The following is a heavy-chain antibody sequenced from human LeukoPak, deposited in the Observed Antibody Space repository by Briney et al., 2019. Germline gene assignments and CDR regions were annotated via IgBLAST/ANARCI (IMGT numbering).Heavy chain of an antibody. CDR2: ISGSGGST. CDR3: AEDRQQLVLNDAFDI. CDR1: GFTFSSYA. D-gene: IGHD6-13*01. J-gene: IGHJ3*02. V-gene: IGHV3-23*01. Sequence: GGSLRLSCTASGFTFSSYAMSWVRQAPGKGLEWVSAISGSGGSTYYPDSVKGRFTFSRANSKNTLYLQMNSLRADATAVYDCAEDRQQLVLNDAFDIWGQGTMVTVYS.